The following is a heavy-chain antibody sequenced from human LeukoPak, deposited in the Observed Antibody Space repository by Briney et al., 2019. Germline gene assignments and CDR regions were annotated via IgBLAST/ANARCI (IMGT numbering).Heavy chain of an antibody. V-gene: IGHV1-69*06. J-gene: IGHJ4*02. CDR1: GGTFSSYA. CDR3: ARVGCSGGSCHSWFDY. D-gene: IGHD2-15*01. CDR2: TIPIFGTA. Sequence: ASVTVSCKASGGTFSSYAISWVRQAPGQGLEWMGGTIPIFGTANYAQKFQGRVTITADKSTSTAYMELSSLRSEDTAVYYCARVGCSGGSCHSWFDYWGQGTLVTVSS.